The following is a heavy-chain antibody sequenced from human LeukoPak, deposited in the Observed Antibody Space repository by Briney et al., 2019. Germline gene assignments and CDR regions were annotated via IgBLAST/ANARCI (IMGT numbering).Heavy chain of an antibody. CDR2: IYYRGST. D-gene: IGHD1-26*01. V-gene: IGHV4-59*01. CDR3: AREGGSYYPYFAY. CDR1: GGSISSYY. J-gene: IGHJ4*02. Sequence: SETLSLTCTVSGGSISSYYWSWIRQPPGKGLEWIGYIYYRGSTNYNPSLKSRVTISVDTSKNQFSLTLSSVTAADTAVYYCAREGGSYYPYFAYCGQGTLVTVSS.